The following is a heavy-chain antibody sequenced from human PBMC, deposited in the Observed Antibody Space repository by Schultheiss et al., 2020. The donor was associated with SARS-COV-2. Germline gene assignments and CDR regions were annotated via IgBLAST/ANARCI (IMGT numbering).Heavy chain of an antibody. J-gene: IGHJ2*01. V-gene: IGHV4-39*07. CDR2: INHSGST. D-gene: IGHD6-13*01. CDR1: GGSISSSSYY. CDR3: ARVPYGYSSSWGWYFDL. Sequence: SETLSLTCTVSGGSISSSSYYWSWIRQPPGKGLEWIGEINHSGSTNYNPSLKSRVTMSVDTSKNQFSLKLSSVTAADTAVYYCARVPYGYSSSWGWYFDLWGRGTLVTVSS.